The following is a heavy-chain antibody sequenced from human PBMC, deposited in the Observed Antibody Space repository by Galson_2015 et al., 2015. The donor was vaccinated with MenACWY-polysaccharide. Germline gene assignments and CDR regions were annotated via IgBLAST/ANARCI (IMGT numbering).Heavy chain of an antibody. J-gene: IGHJ3*02. V-gene: IGHV3-11*01. D-gene: IGHD6-25*01. CDR2: ISSSSGII. CDR3: ARSAWLDI. CDR1: GFTFSDYY. Sequence: SLRLSCAASGFTFSDYYMSWIRQAPGKGLECVSHISSSSGIIYYADSVKGRFTISRDNAKNSLYLQMNSLRVEDTARYYCARSAWLDIWGQGTMVTVSS.